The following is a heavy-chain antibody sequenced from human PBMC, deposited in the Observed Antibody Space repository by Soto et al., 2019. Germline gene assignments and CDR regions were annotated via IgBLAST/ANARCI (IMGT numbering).Heavy chain of an antibody. CDR1: GGTFSSYA. J-gene: IGHJ5*02. V-gene: IGHV1-69*01. D-gene: IGHD2-15*01. Sequence: QVQLVQSGAEVKKPGSSVKVSCKASGGTFSSYAISWVRQAPGQGLEWVGGSIPIFGTANYAQKFQGRVTITADESTSTAYMELSSLRSEDTAVYYCAGGYCSGGSCNNWFDPWGQGTLVTVSS. CDR2: SIPIFGTA. CDR3: AGGYCSGGSCNNWFDP.